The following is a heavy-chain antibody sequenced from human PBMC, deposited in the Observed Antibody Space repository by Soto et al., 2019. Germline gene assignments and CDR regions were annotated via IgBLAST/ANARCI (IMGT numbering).Heavy chain of an antibody. CDR1: GFTFSSYS. J-gene: IGHJ5*02. Sequence: GGSLRLSCAASGFTFSSYSMNWVRQAPGKGLEWVSYISSSSSTIYYADSVKGRFTISRDNAKNSLYLQMNSLRAEDTAVYYCARHPERIAQIGWFDPWGQGTLVTVSS. CDR2: ISSSSSTI. D-gene: IGHD6-13*01. CDR3: ARHPERIAQIGWFDP. V-gene: IGHV3-48*01.